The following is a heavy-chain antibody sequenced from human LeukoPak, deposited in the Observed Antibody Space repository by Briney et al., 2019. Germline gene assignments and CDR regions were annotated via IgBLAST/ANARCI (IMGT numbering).Heavy chain of an antibody. CDR1: GFTFSSYA. CDR3: ATRGTPPYYYYMDV. V-gene: IGHV3-23*01. Sequence: PGGSLRLSCAASGFTFSSYAMSWVRQAPGKGLEWVSAISGSGGSTYYADSVKGRFTISRDNSKNTLYLQMNSLRAEDTAVYYCATRGTPPYYYYMDVWGKGTTVTISS. D-gene: IGHD1-14*01. J-gene: IGHJ6*03. CDR2: ISGSGGST.